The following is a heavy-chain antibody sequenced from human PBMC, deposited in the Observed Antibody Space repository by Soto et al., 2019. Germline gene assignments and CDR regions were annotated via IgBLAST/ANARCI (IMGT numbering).Heavy chain of an antibody. D-gene: IGHD2-8*01. CDR1: GFTISSRDNHA. Sequence: GGSLRLSCAASGFTISSRDNHAMSWVRQAPGKGPEWISTISSDGSNRHYADSVLGRFTISRDSSRNTVNLLMNRLRGEDTARDFCVSWVSVHCDYWGPGTLVTVS. V-gene: IGHV3-23*01. CDR3: VSWVSVHCDY. J-gene: IGHJ4*02. CDR2: ISSDGSNR.